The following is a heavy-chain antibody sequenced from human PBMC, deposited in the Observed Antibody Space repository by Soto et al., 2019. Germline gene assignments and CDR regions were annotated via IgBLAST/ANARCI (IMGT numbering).Heavy chain of an antibody. D-gene: IGHD3-10*01. CDR1: GGTLTGYY. V-gene: IGHV1-2*02. CDR3: AREWFGELLYPYNWFDP. CDR2: INPNSGGT. Sequence: ASVKVSFKASGGTLTGYYMHWVRQAPGQGLEWMGCINPNSGGTNYAQKFQGRVTMTRDTSISTAYMDLSRLRSDDTAVYYCAREWFGELLYPYNWFDPWGQGTLVTVSS. J-gene: IGHJ5*02.